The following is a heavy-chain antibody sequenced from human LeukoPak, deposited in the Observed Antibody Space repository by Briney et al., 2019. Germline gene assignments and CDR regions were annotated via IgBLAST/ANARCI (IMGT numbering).Heavy chain of an antibody. CDR3: AKDPHRFGSGLFYYFDY. CDR2: IPYDVRYK. D-gene: IGHD3-10*01. J-gene: IGHJ4*02. Sequence: GGSLRLSCAASGFTFSSYGMHWVRQAPGKGLEWVAFIPYDVRYKYYADSVKGRFTISRDNSKNTLYLQMNSLRAEDTAVYYCAKDPHRFGSGLFYYFDYWGQGPLVTVSS. V-gene: IGHV3-30*02. CDR1: GFTFSSYG.